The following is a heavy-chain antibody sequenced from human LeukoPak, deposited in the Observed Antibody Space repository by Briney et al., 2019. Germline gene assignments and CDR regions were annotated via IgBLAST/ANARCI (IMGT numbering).Heavy chain of an antibody. Sequence: GGSLRLSCAASGFTLSSYWMTWVRQALGKGLEWVANIKQDGSEKYYVDSVKGRFIISRDNAKNSLYLQINSLRVEDTAVYYCAREAHFMVRGVIIRRDGLDVWGKGTTVTVSS. CDR3: AREAHFMVRGVIIRRDGLDV. J-gene: IGHJ6*04. CDR1: GFTLSSYW. V-gene: IGHV3-7*03. CDR2: IKQDGSEK. D-gene: IGHD3-10*01.